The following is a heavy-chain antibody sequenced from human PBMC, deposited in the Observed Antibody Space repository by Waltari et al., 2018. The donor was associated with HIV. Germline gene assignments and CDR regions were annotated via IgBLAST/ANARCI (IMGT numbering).Heavy chain of an antibody. J-gene: IGHJ5*02. D-gene: IGHD3-22*01. CDR1: GGTFGSYA. CDR2: ILPIFGAA. Sequence: QVQLVQSGAEVKKPGSSVKVSCKASGGTFGSYAITWVRQAPGQGLEWMGGILPIFGAAHSAQTFQGRVTITADESTRTAYMELRSLRSEDTAVYYCARGGVISPHWFDPWGQGTLVSVSS. CDR3: ARGGVISPHWFDP. V-gene: IGHV1-69*01.